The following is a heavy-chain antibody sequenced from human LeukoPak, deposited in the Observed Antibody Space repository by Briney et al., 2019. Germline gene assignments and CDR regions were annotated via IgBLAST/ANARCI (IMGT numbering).Heavy chain of an antibody. CDR3: AKDGVAVAGTFDY. Sequence: PGGSLRLSCAASGFTFSSYAMSWVRQAPGKGLEWVSGISGSGGSTYYADSVKGRFTISRDSSRNTLYLQMNSLRAEDTAVYYCAKDGVAVAGTFDYWGQGTLVTVSS. CDR1: GFTFSSYA. CDR2: ISGSGGST. J-gene: IGHJ4*02. V-gene: IGHV3-23*01. D-gene: IGHD6-19*01.